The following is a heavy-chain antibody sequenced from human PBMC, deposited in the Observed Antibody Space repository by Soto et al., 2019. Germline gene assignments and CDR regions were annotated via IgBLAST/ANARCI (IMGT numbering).Heavy chain of an antibody. CDR1: GGSISSSNYY. J-gene: IGHJ3*02. D-gene: IGHD3-16*01. V-gene: IGHV4-39*01. CDR3: ASPTLGAFDI. CDR2: IYYSGST. Sequence: KTSETLSLTCAVSGGSISSSNYYWGWIRQPPGKGLEWIGSIYYSGSTSYNSSLKSRVTISVDTSKNQFSLRLSSVTAADTAVYYCASPTLGAFDIWGQGTMVTVSS.